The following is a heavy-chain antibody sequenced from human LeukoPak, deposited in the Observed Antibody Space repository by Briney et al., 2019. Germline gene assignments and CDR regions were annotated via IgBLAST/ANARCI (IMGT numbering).Heavy chain of an antibody. V-gene: IGHV3-48*01. Sequence: GGSLRLSCAASGFTFSSYSMNWVRQAPGKGLEWVSYISSSSSTIYYADSVKGRFTISRDNAKNSLYLQMNSLRAEDTAVYYCARVGSNSGYYYYYMDVWGKGTTVTVSS. CDR3: ARVGSNSGYYYYYMDV. J-gene: IGHJ6*03. CDR1: GFTFSSYS. CDR2: ISSSSSTI. D-gene: IGHD3-10*01.